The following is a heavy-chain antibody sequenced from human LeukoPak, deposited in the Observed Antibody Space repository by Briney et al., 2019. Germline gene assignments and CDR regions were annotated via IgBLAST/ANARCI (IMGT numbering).Heavy chain of an antibody. CDR3: TRDLGTEYNIFDY. CDR1: GFTFSAYA. D-gene: IGHD3-9*01. J-gene: IGHJ4*02. V-gene: IGHV3-30*02. CDR2: VRYGGNMK. Sequence: PGGSLRLSCAASGFTFSAYAMHWVRQAPGRGLEWVAFVRYGGNMKYYAESVKGRFTISRDNSKNPLYLEMNSLRPEDTAVYYCTRDLGTEYNIFDYWGQGTLVTVSS.